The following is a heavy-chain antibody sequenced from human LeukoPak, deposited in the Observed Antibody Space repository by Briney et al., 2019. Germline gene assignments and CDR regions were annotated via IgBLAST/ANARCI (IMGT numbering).Heavy chain of an antibody. CDR3: ARMYRQNYYDSSGYFQFDAFDI. CDR1: GGSISSND. V-gene: IGHV4-59*01. J-gene: IGHJ3*02. D-gene: IGHD3-22*01. CDR2: IYYSGST. Sequence: SETLSLTCSVSGGSISSNDWSWIRQPPGKGLEWIGYIYYSGSTNYNPSLKSRVTISVDTSKNQFSLKLSSVTAADTAVYYCARMYRQNYYDSSGYFQFDAFDIWGQGTMVTVSS.